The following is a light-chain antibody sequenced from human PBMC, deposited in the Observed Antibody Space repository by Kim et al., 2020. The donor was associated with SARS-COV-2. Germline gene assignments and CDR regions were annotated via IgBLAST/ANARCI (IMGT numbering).Light chain of an antibody. CDR1: QGISNY. CDR2: SAS. Sequence: DIQMTQSPSSLSASVGDRVTITCRASQGISNYLAWYQQKPGKVPKLLIYSASTSQSGVPSRFSGSGSGTDFTLTINSLQPEDVATYYCQKYNSAPNTFGQGTKLEI. CDR3: QKYNSAPNT. J-gene: IGKJ2*01. V-gene: IGKV1-27*01.